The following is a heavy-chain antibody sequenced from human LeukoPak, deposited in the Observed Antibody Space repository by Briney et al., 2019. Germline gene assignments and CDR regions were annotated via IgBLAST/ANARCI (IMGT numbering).Heavy chain of an antibody. Sequence: PGGSLRLSCAASGFTFSSYSMNWVRQAPGKGLEWVSYISSSSSTIYYADSVKGRFTIFRDNAKNSLYLQMNSLRAEDTAVYYCARLRYSYGINYFDYWGQGTLVTVSS. CDR2: ISSSSSTI. CDR3: ARLRYSYGINYFDY. CDR1: GFTFSSYS. V-gene: IGHV3-48*01. J-gene: IGHJ4*02. D-gene: IGHD5-18*01.